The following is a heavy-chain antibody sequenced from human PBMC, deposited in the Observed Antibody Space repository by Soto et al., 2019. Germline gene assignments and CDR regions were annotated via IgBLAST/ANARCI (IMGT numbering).Heavy chain of an antibody. D-gene: IGHD1-26*01. CDR3: ARGVTRGSVPPFDL. CDR2: FSPIFVAP. Sequence: QVQLVQSGAEVKKPGSSVKVSCKPSGGTFRSYSFSWVRQVPGQGLEWMGGFSPIFVAPNYAQNFLDRVTITADQFTSKVYLELSSLRSDDTAVYYCARGVTRGSVPPFDLWGQGTLVTVSS. V-gene: IGHV1-69*13. J-gene: IGHJ4*02. CDR1: GGTFRSYS.